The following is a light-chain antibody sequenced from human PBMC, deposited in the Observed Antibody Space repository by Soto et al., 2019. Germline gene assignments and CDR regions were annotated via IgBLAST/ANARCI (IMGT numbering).Light chain of an antibody. Sequence: EIVLTQSPGTLSLSPGEGATLSCRASQSVSSNNLAWYQQKPGQAPRLLIYGASSRVTGIPDRFSGSGSGTDFTLTISRLEPEDFAVYKCQQYGSSPITFGQGTRLEIE. CDR1: QSVSSNN. V-gene: IGKV3-20*01. CDR2: GAS. CDR3: QQYGSSPIT. J-gene: IGKJ5*01.